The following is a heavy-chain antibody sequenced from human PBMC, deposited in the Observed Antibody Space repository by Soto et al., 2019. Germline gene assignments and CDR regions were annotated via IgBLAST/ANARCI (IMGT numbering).Heavy chain of an antibody. Sequence: QIQLVQSGGEVKKPGASVKVSCKSSGYTFISYSITWVRQAPGQGLEWMGRISAYNGNTKYAQELQGRATMTTDTSTSTAYMELRSLRSDDTAVYYWARGAFCGGAPGCRDMDVWGQGTTVTVSS. CDR2: ISAYNGNT. CDR3: ARGAFCGGAPGCRDMDV. CDR1: GYTFISYS. J-gene: IGHJ6*02. V-gene: IGHV1-18*01. D-gene: IGHD2-21*01.